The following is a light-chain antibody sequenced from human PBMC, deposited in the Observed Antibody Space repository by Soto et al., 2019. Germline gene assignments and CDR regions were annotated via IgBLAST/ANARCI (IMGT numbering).Light chain of an antibody. CDR3: QQYVTSPYI. J-gene: IGKJ2*01. CDR1: QSVSSY. V-gene: IGKV3-20*01. Sequence: EIVLTQSPATLSLSPGERATLSCRASQSVSSYLAWYQQKPGQAPRLLIHGVSTRATGIPDRFSGSGSGTDFTLTISRLETEDFAVYYCQQYVTSPYIFGQGTKVDIK. CDR2: GVS.